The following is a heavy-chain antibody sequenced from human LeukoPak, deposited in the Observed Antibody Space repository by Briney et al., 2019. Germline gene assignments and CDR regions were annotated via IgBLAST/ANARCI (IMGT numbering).Heavy chain of an antibody. J-gene: IGHJ4*02. D-gene: IGHD3-22*01. CDR3: ARGPSYYEGSGNYYFDY. Sequence: ASVTVSCTASGYTFTGYYIHWVRQAPGQGLEWMGWINPNSGVIKYAQDFQDRVTMTRDTSISTAYMELSGLRSDDTAVYFCARGPSYYEGSGNYYFDYWGQGTLVTVSS. CDR1: GYTFTGYY. V-gene: IGHV1-2*02. CDR2: INPNSGVI.